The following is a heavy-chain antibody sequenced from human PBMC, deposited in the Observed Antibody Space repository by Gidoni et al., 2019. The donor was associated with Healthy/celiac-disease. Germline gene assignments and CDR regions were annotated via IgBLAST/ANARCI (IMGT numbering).Heavy chain of an antibody. CDR3: ARDPDLIAVAGNPYFDY. V-gene: IGHV3-21*01. CDR2: ISSSSSYI. Sequence: EVQLVESGGGLVKPGGSLRLSCAASGFTFSSYSMNWVRQAPGKGLEWVSSISSSSSYIYYADSVKGRFTISRDNAKNSLYLQMNSLRAEDTAVYYCARDPDLIAVAGNPYFDYWGQGTLVTVSS. D-gene: IGHD6-19*01. J-gene: IGHJ4*02. CDR1: GFTFSSYS.